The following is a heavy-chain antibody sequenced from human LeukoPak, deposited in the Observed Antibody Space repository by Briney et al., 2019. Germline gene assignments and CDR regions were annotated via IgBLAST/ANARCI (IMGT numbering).Heavy chain of an antibody. CDR2: VSHSRTT. D-gene: IGHD2-15*01. V-gene: IGHV4-38-2*02. J-gene: IGHJ5*01. CDR3: VTDVLLCGGSICNFFDP. CDR1: GHSITTGYF. Sequence: PSETLSLTCSVSGHSITTGYFWAWIRQSPGKGLEWIASVSHSRTTYYNPPLKSRVTISLDTSRNQLSLKLSSVTAADTAVYYCVTDVLLCGGSICNFFDPWGQGTLVTVSS.